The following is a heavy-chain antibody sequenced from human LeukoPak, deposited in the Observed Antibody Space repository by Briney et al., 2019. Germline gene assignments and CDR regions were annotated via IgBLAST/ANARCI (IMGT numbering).Heavy chain of an antibody. CDR3: ARAHNNGDYGR. Sequence: GSLRLSCAASGFTFDDYAMHWIRQPPGKGLEWIGEINHSGSTNYNPSLKSRVTISVDTSKNQFSLKLSSVTAADTAVYYCARAHNNGDYGRWGQGTLVTVSS. CDR1: GFTFDDYA. V-gene: IGHV4-34*01. J-gene: IGHJ4*02. CDR2: INHSGST. D-gene: IGHD4-17*01.